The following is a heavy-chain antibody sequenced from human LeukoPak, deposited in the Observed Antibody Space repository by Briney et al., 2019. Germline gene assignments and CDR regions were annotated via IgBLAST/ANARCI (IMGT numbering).Heavy chain of an antibody. CDR2: ISSHSIYI. V-gene: IGHV3-21*01. D-gene: IGHD1-20*01. CDR3: ARGDILTGTTAFFDYWGQGTLVTAFFDY. Sequence: KPGGSLRLSCAASGFTFRTYSMNWVRQAPGKGLEWVSSISSHSIYIYYAGSVKGRFTISRDNAKNSLYLQMNSLRAEDTAVYYCARGDILTGTTAFFDYWGQGTLVTAFFDYWGQGTLVTVSS. J-gene: IGHJ4*02. CDR1: GFTFRTYS.